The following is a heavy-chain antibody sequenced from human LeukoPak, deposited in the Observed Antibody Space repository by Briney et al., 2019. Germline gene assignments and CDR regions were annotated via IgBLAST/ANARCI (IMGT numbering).Heavy chain of an antibody. J-gene: IGHJ5*02. CDR1: GGTFSSYT. Sequence: SVKVSCKASGGTFSSYTISWVRQAPGQGLEWMGRIIPILGIANYAQKFQGRVTITADKSTSTAYMELSSLRSEDTAVYYCARGSIAARRDWLDPWGQGTLVTVSS. D-gene: IGHD6-6*01. V-gene: IGHV1-69*02. CDR3: ARGSIAARRDWLDP. CDR2: IIPILGIA.